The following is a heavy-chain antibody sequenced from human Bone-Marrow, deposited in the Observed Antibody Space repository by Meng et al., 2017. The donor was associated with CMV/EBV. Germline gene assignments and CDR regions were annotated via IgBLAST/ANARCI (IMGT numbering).Heavy chain of an antibody. D-gene: IGHD3-10*01. Sequence: SETLSLTCAVYGGSFSGYYWSWIRQPPGKGLEWIGEINHSGSTNYNPSLKSRVTISVDTSKNQFCLKLSSVTAAETDVYCCASGFGHYCSFGKHYYYYYGMDVWGQGTMVTVSS. CDR3: ASGFGHYCSFGKHYYYYYGMDV. CDR2: INHSGST. V-gene: IGHV4-34*01. J-gene: IGHJ6*02. CDR1: GGSFSGYY.